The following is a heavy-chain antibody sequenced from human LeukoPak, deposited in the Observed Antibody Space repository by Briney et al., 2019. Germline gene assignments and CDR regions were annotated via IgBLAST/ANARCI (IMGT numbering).Heavy chain of an antibody. Sequence: PGGSLRLSCAASGFTFDDYAMHWVRQAPGKGLEWVSAISWNSGSIGYADSVKGRFTISRDNAKNSLYLQMNSLRAEDTALYYCAKDFVGHYYYYMDVWGKGTTVTVSS. D-gene: IGHD2-21*01. J-gene: IGHJ6*03. V-gene: IGHV3-9*01. CDR3: AKDFVGHYYYYMDV. CDR1: GFTFDDYA. CDR2: ISWNSGSI.